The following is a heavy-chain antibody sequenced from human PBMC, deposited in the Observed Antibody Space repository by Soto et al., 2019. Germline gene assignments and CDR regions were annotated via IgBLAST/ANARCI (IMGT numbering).Heavy chain of an antibody. CDR2: IYHSGST. V-gene: IGHV4-30-4*01. CDR3: ARGIRFLEWLLPSDP. Sequence: QVQLQESGPGLVKPSQTLSLICTVSGGSITTGDYYWNWIRQPPGKGLEWIGYIYHSGSTYYNPSLKSRVTISVDTSKIHFSLRLSSVTAADTAVYYGARGIRFLEWLLPSDPWGQGTLVTVSS. J-gene: IGHJ5*02. CDR1: GGSITTGDYY. D-gene: IGHD3-3*01.